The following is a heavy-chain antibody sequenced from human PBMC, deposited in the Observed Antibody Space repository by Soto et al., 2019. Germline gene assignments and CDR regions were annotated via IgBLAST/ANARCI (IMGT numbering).Heavy chain of an antibody. J-gene: IGHJ4*02. CDR3: ARGMTTVTTFDY. D-gene: IGHD4-17*01. CDR2: IYYSGST. CDR1: GGSISSGSYY. Sequence: SETLSLTCTVSGGSISSGSYYWSWIRQPPGKGLEWIGYIYYSGSTYYNPSLKSRVTISVDTSKNQFSLKLSSVTAADTAVYYCARGMTTVTTFDYWGQGTLVTVSS. V-gene: IGHV4-30-4*01.